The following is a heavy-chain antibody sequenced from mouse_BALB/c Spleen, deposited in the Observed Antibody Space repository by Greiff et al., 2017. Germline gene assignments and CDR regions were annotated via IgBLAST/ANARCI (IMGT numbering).Heavy chain of an antibody. D-gene: IGHD1-1*01. V-gene: IGHV5-4*02. CDR3: ARGVTYYYGSAYAMDY. Sequence: EVKLVESGGGLVKPGGSLKLSCAASGFTFSDYYMYWVRQTPEKRLEWVATISDGGSYTYYPDSVKGRFTISRDNAKNNLYLQMSSLKSEDTAMYYCARGVTYYYGSAYAMDYWGQGTSVTVSS. CDR1: GFTFSDYY. J-gene: IGHJ4*01. CDR2: ISDGGSYT.